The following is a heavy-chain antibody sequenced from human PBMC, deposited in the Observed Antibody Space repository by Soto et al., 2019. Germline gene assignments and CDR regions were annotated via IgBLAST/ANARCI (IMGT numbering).Heavy chain of an antibody. J-gene: IGHJ4*02. D-gene: IGHD3-16*02. CDR2: ISAYNGNT. CDR1: GYTFTSYG. V-gene: IGHV1-18*04. Sequence: QVQLVQSGAEVKKPGASVKVSGKASGYTFTSYGISWVRQAPGQGLEWMGWISAYNGNTNYAQKLQGRVTMTTDTSTSTAYMELRSLRSDDTAVYYCARDGSGDYVWGSYRLTNSADYWGQGTLVTVSS. CDR3: ARDGSGDYVWGSYRLTNSADY.